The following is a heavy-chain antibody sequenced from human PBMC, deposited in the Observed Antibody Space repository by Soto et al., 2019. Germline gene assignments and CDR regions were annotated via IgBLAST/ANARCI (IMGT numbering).Heavy chain of an antibody. J-gene: IGHJ4*02. CDR2: IKQDGSEK. D-gene: IGHD6-13*01. V-gene: IGHV3-7*03. Sequence: PGGSLRLSCAASGFTFSSYCISWVRQAPGKGLEWVANIKQDGSEKYYVDSVKGRFTISRDNAKNSLYLQMNSLRAEDTAVYYCARFLTYSSSWRGNFDYWGQGTLVTVSS. CDR3: ARFLTYSSSWRGNFDY. CDR1: GFTFSSYC.